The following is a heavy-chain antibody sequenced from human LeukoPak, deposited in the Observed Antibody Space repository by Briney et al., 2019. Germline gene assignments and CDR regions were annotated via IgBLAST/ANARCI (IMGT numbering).Heavy chain of an antibody. J-gene: IGHJ6*02. CDR1: GFTFSDYY. Sequence: RGSLRLSCAASGFTFSDYYMSWIRQAPGKGLEWVSYISSSGSTIYYADSVKGRFTISRDNAKNSLYLQMNSLRAEDTTVYYCARDPTTYTIFGVVITSNDYYGMDVWGQGTTVTVSS. D-gene: IGHD3-3*01. V-gene: IGHV3-11*01. CDR3: ARDPTTYTIFGVVITSNDYYGMDV. CDR2: ISSSGSTI.